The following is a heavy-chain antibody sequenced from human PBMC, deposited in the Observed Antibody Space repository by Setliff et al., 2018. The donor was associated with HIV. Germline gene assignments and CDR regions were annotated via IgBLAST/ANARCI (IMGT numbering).Heavy chain of an antibody. Sequence: PSETLSLTCTVSGGLISSHIYQWGWIRQPPGKGLEWIGSIYYSGTTHYNPSLKSRLTISIDTSMNQFSLRLNALTAADTAVYYCARLGGNWGYWFDPWSQGTLVTVSS. V-gene: IGHV4-39*01. D-gene: IGHD7-27*01. CDR2: IYYSGTT. CDR3: ARLGGNWGYWFDP. J-gene: IGHJ5*02. CDR1: GGLISSHIYQ.